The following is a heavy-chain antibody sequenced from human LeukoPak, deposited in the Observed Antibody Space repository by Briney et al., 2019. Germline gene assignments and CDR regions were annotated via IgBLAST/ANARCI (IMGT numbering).Heavy chain of an antibody. J-gene: IGHJ5*01. V-gene: IGHV1-69*13. CDR2: IIPIFGTA. Sequence: ASVKVSCKASGGTFSSYAISWVRQAPGQGLEWMGGIIPIFGTANYAQKFQGRVTITADESTSTAYMELSSLRSEDTAVYYCARDPTTSSNNDSWGQGTLVTVSS. CDR1: GGTFSSYA. D-gene: IGHD4-17*01. CDR3: ARDPTTSSNNDS.